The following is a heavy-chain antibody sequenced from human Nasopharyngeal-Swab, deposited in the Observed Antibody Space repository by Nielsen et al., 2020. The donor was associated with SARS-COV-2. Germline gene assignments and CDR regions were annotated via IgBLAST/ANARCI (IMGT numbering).Heavy chain of an antibody. CDR2: IYYSGST. V-gene: IGHV4-59*01. CDR3: ARVADCSSTSCYTGEVDY. CDR1: GGSFSSYY. Sequence: SQTLSLTCAVYGGSFSSYYWSWIRQPPGKGLEWIGYIYYSGSTNYNPSLKSRVTISVDTSKNQFSLKLSSVTAADTAVYYCARVADCSSTSCYTGEVDYWGQGTLVTVSS. D-gene: IGHD2-2*02. J-gene: IGHJ4*02.